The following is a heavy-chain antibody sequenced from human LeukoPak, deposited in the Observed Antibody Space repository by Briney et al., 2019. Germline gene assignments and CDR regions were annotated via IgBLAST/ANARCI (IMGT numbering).Heavy chain of an antibody. CDR2: IKQDGNEK. D-gene: IGHD1-14*01. V-gene: IGHV3-7*01. CDR3: VRDRRRADS. Sequence: GGSLRLSCVASGFTFSNYWMSWVRQAPGKGLEWVANIKQDGNEKYYVDSVKGRFTISRDNAKNSLYLQMNSLRAEDTAVYYCVRDRRRADSRGQGTLVTVS. CDR1: GFTFSNYW. J-gene: IGHJ4*02.